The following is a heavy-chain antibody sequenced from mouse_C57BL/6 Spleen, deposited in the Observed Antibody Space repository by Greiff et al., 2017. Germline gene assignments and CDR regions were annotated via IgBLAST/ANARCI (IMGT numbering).Heavy chain of an antibody. CDR2: IYPGDGDT. J-gene: IGHJ1*03. CDR3: ARGTNYGSTYWYCDV. Sequence: QVQLQQSGAELVKPGASVKISCKASGYAFSSYWMNWVKQRPGKGLEWIGQIYPGDGDTNYNGKFKGKATLTADKSSSTAYMQLSRLTSEDSAVYFCARGTNYGSTYWYCDVWGTGTTVTVSS. V-gene: IGHV1-80*01. CDR1: GYAFSSYW. D-gene: IGHD1-1*01.